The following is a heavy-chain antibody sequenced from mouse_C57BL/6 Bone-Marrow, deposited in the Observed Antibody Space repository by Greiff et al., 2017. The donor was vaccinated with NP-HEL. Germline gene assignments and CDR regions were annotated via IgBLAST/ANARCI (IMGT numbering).Heavy chain of an antibody. CDR3: ARYTTVVAPYAMDY. V-gene: IGHV1-56*01. D-gene: IGHD1-1*01. CDR2: IFPGCGST. Sequence: QVQLKQSGPELVRPGASVKISCKAPGYTFTSHWMQWVRQRPGQGLEWIGEIFPGCGSTYYNEKFTGKSTLTVDTSSSTAYMQLSSLTAEDSAVYFCARYTTVVAPYAMDYWGQGTSVTVSS. J-gene: IGHJ4*01. CDR1: GYTFTSHW.